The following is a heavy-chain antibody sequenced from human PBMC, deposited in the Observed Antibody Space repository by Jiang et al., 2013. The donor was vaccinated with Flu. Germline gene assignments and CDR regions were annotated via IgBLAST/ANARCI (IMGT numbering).Heavy chain of an antibody. V-gene: IGHV5-10-1*01. D-gene: IGHD3-22*01. CDR1: GYSFTSYW. CDR2: IDPSDSYT. CDR3: ARRVYDSSGYYLQ. Sequence: CKGSGYSFTSYWISWVRQMPERPGVDGRIDPSDSYTNYSPSFQGHVTISADKSISTAYLQWSSLKASDTAMYYCARRVYDSSGYYLQWGQGTLVTVSS. J-gene: IGHJ4*02.